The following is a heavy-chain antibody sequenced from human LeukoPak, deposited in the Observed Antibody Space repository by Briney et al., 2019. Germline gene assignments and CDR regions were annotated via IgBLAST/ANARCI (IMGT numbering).Heavy chain of an antibody. V-gene: IGHV4-31*03. Sequence: SETLSLTCTVSGYSISSGGYYWSWIRQHPGKGLEWIGYIYYSGSTYYNPSLKSRVTISVDTSKNQFSLKLSSVTAADTAVYYCASGRYGYFDYWGQGTLVTVSS. CDR3: ASGRYGYFDY. CDR1: GYSISSGGYY. CDR2: IYYSGST. J-gene: IGHJ4*02. D-gene: IGHD5-18*01.